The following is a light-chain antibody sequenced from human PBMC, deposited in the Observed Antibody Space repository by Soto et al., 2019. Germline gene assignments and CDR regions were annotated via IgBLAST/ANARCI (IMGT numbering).Light chain of an antibody. CDR1: SSDVGNYNL. V-gene: IGLV2-23*02. J-gene: IGLJ1*01. Sequence: QSALTQPASVSGSPGKSITLSCTGTSSDVGNYNLVSWYQQHPGKAPKLMIYEVNKRPSGVSNRFPSSKSGNTASLTISGLQAEDEADYYCCSNGGASTTYVFGTGTKVTDL. CDR3: CSNGGASTTYV. CDR2: EVN.